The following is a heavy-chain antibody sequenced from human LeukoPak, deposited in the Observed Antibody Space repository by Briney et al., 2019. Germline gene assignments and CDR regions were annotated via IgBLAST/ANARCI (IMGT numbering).Heavy chain of an antibody. CDR3: AKVGLEVWVAATLGALDT. CDR2: ISGSGGST. CDR1: GFTFSSYA. V-gene: IGHV3-23*01. Sequence: GGSLRLSCAASGFTFSSYAMSWVRQAPGKGLEWVSAISGSGGSTYYADSVKGRFTISRDNSKNTLYLQRNSLRAEATAVYYWAKVGLEVWVAATLGALDTWGQGTMVTVSS. D-gene: IGHD2-15*01. J-gene: IGHJ3*02.